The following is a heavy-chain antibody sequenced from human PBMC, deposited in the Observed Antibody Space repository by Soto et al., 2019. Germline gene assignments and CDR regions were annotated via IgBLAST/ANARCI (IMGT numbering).Heavy chain of an antibody. D-gene: IGHD2-2*01. CDR3: ARHTSGCSSTSCYAVWFDP. V-gene: IGHV4-59*08. J-gene: IGHJ5*02. Sequence: QVQLQESGPGLVKPSETLYLTCTVSGGSISSYYWSWIRQPPGKGLEWIGYIYYSGSTNYNPSLKSRVTISVDTSKNQFSLKLSSVTAADTAVYYCARHTSGCSSTSCYAVWFDPWGQGTLVTVSS. CDR1: GGSISSYY. CDR2: IYYSGST.